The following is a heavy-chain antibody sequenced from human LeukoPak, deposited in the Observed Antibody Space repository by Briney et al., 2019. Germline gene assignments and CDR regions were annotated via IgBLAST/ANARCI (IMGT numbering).Heavy chain of an antibody. CDR1: GFTFSSYA. J-gene: IGHJ6*03. Sequence: GGSLRLSCAASGFTFSSYAMSWVRQAPGKGLEWVSAISGSGGSTYYADSVKGRFTISRDNAKNSLYLQMNSLRAEDTAVYYCARGGYGYTYYYYMDVWGKGTTVTVSS. CDR2: ISGSGGST. D-gene: IGHD2-2*02. CDR3: ARGGYGYTYYYYMDV. V-gene: IGHV3-23*01.